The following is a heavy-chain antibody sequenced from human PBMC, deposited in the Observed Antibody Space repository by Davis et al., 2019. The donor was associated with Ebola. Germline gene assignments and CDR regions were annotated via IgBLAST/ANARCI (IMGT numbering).Heavy chain of an antibody. CDR1: GGSISSSSYY. CDR2: IYYSGST. CDR3: ARVKNWNYDWHFDY. Sequence: SETLSLTCTVSGGSISSSSYYWGWIRQPPGKGLEWIGSIYYSGSTYYNPSLKSRVTISVDTSKNQFSLKLSSVTAADTAVYYCARVKNWNYDWHFDYWGQGTLVTVSS. J-gene: IGHJ4*02. D-gene: IGHD1-7*01. V-gene: IGHV4-39*01.